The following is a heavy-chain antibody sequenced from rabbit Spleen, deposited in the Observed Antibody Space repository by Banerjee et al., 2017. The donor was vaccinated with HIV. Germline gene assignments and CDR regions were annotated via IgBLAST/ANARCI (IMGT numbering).Heavy chain of an antibody. CDR3: ARDTSTSFSTYGMDL. D-gene: IGHD1-1*01. CDR1: GFSFSSSDY. V-gene: IGHV1S40*01. Sequence: QSLEESGGGLVQPEGSLALTCKASGFSFSSSDYICWVRQAPGKGLEWISCIAGSSSGFTYSAIWAKGRFTISKTSSTTVTLQMTSLTAADTATYFCARDTSTSFSTYGMDLWGPGTLVTVS. J-gene: IGHJ6*01. CDR2: IAGSSSGFT.